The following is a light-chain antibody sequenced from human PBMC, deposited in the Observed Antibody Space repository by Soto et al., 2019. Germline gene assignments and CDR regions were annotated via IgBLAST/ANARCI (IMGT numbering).Light chain of an antibody. J-gene: IGKJ4*01. CDR1: QSLVHSNGNHY. Sequence: DIVMTQSPVSLPVSPGEPASISCRSSQSLVHSNGNHYLDWYLQKPGQSPQLLIYWGSHRASGVPDRFSGSVSGTDFTLKISREEAEDVGTYYCMQALNAPSFGGGTRVEIK. CDR2: WGS. CDR3: MQALNAPS. V-gene: IGKV2-28*01.